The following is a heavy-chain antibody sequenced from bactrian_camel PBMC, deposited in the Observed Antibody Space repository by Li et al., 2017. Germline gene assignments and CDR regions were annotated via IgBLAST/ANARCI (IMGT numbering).Heavy chain of an antibody. J-gene: IGHJ4*01. Sequence: DVQLVESGGGSVQAGGSLRLSCAASGYTYSIDCMGWFRQAPGKEREWIASIYRPGGNTFAADSVKGRFAISQDNAKNVMSLEMNDLKPDDTAMYYCAAKRSQTSLYCNTGRMVGSYAYWGQGTQVTVSS. V-gene: IGHV3S40*01. CDR3: AAKRSQTSLYCNTGRMVGSYAY. D-gene: IGHD1*01. CDR2: IYRPGGNT. CDR1: GYTYSIDC.